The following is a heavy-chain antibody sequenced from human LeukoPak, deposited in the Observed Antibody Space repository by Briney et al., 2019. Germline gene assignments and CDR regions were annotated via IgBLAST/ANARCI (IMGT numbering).Heavy chain of an antibody. J-gene: IGHJ3*02. CDR2: IFYSGST. D-gene: IGHD5-12*01. CDR3: ARDSAHSGYDQDAFDI. CDR1: GGSISTSNYY. Sequence: SETLSLTCTVSGGSISTSNYYWGWIRQPPGKGLEWIGNIFYSGSTYYSPSLKSRVTISLDTSRNQFSLKLSSVTAADTAVYYCARDSAHSGYDQDAFDIWGQGTMVTVSS. V-gene: IGHV4-39*07.